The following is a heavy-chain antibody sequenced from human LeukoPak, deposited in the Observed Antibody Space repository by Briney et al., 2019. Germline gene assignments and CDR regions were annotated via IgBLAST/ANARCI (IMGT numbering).Heavy chain of an antibody. CDR2: IYYSGST. V-gene: IGHV4-39*07. CDR3: ASRRGSYYGY. J-gene: IGHJ4*02. CDR1: GGSISSSSYY. D-gene: IGHD1-26*01. Sequence: SETLSLTCTVSGGSISSSSYYWGWIRQPPGKGLEWIGSIYYSGSTNYNPSLKSRVTISVDTSKNQFSLKLSSVTAADTAVYYCASRRGSYYGYWGQGTLVTVSS.